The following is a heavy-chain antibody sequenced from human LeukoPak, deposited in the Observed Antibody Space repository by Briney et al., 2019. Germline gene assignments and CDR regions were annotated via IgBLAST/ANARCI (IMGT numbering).Heavy chain of an antibody. J-gene: IGHJ4*02. V-gene: IGHV3-23*01. CDR2: ISGSGVST. CDR3: AKDRPFDY. CDR1: GFTFSGYS. Sequence: GGSLRLSCAASGFTFSGYSMSWVRQVPGKGLEWVSAISGSGVSTYYADSVKGRFTISRDNSKNTLYLQMNSLRAEDTAKYYCAKDRPFDYWGQGTLVTVSS.